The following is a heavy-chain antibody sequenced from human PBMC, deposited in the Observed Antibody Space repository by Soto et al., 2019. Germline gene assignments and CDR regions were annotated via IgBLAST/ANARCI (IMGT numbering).Heavy chain of an antibody. V-gene: IGHV1-8*02. D-gene: IGHD1-20*01. J-gene: IGHJ5*02. CDR2: MNPSAGTT. Sequence: QVHLVQSGAEGKKPGASVKVSCKASGYSFSTYDINWVRQAPGQGLEWMGWMNPSAGTTGSAQKFQGRVTMTWDTSISTAYMELSSLTSEDTAVYYCARVPTIRITGTTTNWFDPWGQGTLVTVSS. CDR3: ARVPTIRITGTTTNWFDP. CDR1: GYSFSTYD.